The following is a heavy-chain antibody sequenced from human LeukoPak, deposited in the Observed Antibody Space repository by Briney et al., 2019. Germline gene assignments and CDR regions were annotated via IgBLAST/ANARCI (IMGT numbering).Heavy chain of an antibody. CDR2: IKQDGSEV. J-gene: IGHJ4*02. CDR1: GLTFSSYW. Sequence: GGSLRLSCAASGLTFSSYWMTWVRQAPGKGLEWVANIKQDGSEVYYVDSVKGRFTISGDNARNSLYLQMSSLRAEDTAVYYCACRPQDIKYYGVFDFWGPGTLVTVSS. V-gene: IGHV3-7*01. D-gene: IGHD3-3*01. CDR3: ACRPQDIKYYGVFDF.